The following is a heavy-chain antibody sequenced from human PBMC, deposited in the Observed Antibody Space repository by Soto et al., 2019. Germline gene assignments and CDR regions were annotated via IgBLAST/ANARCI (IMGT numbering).Heavy chain of an antibody. CDR1: GFTFSNYA. V-gene: IGHV3-23*01. J-gene: IGHJ4*02. D-gene: IGHD3-22*01. CDR3: TKSRSAMIYSFDF. CDR2: ISATGVKT. Sequence: EVQVLESGGGLVQPGGSLRLSCAASGFTFSNYAMNWVRQAPGKGLEWVSGISATGVKTYSADSVKGRFTMSRDNSKDTVSLEMNSLRAEDTAVYYCTKSRSAMIYSFDFWGLGALVTVSS.